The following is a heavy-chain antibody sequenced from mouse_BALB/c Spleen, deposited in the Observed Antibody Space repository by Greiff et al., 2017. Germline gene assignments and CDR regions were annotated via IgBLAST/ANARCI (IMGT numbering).Heavy chain of an antibody. D-gene: IGHD1-1*01. CDR1: GYTFTSYW. CDR2: INPSTGYT. CDR3: ASLITTVVPWDY. J-gene: IGHJ2*01. Sequence: VQLQQSGAELAKPGASVKMSCKASGYTFTSYWMHWVKQRPGQGLEWIGYINPSTGYTEYNQKFKDKATLTADKSSSTAYMQLSSLTSEDSAVYYCASLITTVVPWDYWGQGTTLRVSS. V-gene: IGHV1-7*01.